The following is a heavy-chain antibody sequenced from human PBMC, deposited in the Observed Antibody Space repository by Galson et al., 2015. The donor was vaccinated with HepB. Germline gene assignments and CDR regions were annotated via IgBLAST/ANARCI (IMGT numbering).Heavy chain of an antibody. CDR3: AKGEIYCSSSNCYTAYFDS. Sequence: SLRLSCAASGFTFSSYGMHWVRQAPGKGLEWVTIISYDGSNKFYADSVKGRFSISRDNSKNTVYLQMSSLRAEDTAVYYCAKGEIYCSSSNCYTAYFDSWGQGTLVTVSS. CDR2: ISYDGSNK. V-gene: IGHV3-30*18. CDR1: GFTFSSYG. D-gene: IGHD2-2*02. J-gene: IGHJ4*02.